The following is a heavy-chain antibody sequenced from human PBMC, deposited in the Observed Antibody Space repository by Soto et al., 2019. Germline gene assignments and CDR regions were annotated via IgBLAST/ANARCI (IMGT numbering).Heavy chain of an antibody. V-gene: IGHV1-69*01. CDR3: ARASSRTIFVVVKGPYYYGMDV. J-gene: IGHJ6*02. Sequence: QVQLVQSGAEVKKPGSSVKVSCKASGGTFSSYAISWVRQAPGQGLEWMGGIIPIFGTANYAQKFQGRVTITADESTSTAYMVLSSLRSEDTAVYYCARASSRTIFVVVKGPYYYGMDVWGHGTTVTVSS. CDR1: GGTFSSYA. CDR2: IIPIFGTA. D-gene: IGHD3-3*01.